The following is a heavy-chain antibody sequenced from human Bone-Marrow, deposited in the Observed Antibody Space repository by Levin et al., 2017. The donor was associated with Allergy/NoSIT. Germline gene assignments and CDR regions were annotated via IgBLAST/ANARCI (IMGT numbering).Heavy chain of an antibody. D-gene: IGHD6-19*01. CDR3: ATYMQWLDAFDI. J-gene: IGHJ3*02. Sequence: TGGSLRLSCAASEISVSDSFMSWVRQAPGKGLEWVAVLYSGGSTFYADSVKGLFSISRDNSKNTLYLQMNRLRPEDTAVYYCATYMQWLDAFDIWGQGTMVTVSS. V-gene: IGHV3-66*02. CDR2: LYSGGST. CDR1: EISVSDSF.